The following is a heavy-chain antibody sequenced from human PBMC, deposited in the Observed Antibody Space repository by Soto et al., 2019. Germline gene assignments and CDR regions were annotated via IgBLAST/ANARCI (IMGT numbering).Heavy chain of an antibody. CDR2: IKSKTDGGTT. CDR3: AKDQASGQGSFDS. CDR1: GFTFSNAW. Sequence: PGGSLRLSCAASGFTFSNAWMSWVRQAPGKGLEWVGRIKSKTDGGTTDYAAPVKGRFTISRDDSKNTLFLQMNSLRADDTAVYYCAKDQASGQGSFDSWGQGTLVTVSS. V-gene: IGHV3-15*01. D-gene: IGHD2-15*01. J-gene: IGHJ4*02.